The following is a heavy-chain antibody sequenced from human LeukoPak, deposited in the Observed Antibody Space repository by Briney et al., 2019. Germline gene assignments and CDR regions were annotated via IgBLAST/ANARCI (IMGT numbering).Heavy chain of an antibody. Sequence: GASVKVSCKASGYTFTSYDINWVRQATGQGLEWMGWMNPNSGNTGYAQKFQGRVTMTRNTSISTAYMELSSLRSEDTAVYYCARQGSSGYIDAFDIWGQGTMVTVSS. V-gene: IGHV1-8*01. J-gene: IGHJ3*02. D-gene: IGHD3-22*01. CDR2: MNPNSGNT. CDR1: GYTFTSYD. CDR3: ARQGSSGYIDAFDI.